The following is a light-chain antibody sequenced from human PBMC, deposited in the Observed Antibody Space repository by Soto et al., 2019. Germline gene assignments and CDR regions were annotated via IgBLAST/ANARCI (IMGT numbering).Light chain of an antibody. CDR2: SAS. CDR3: LQSYKYPWT. CDR1: QGVRTY. V-gene: IGKV1-17*03. J-gene: IGKJ1*01. Sequence: DIQMTQSPSAMSASVVYRVTVTFRASQGVRTYLAWFQQKPGKVPKRLIFSASSLQSGVPSRFSGNGSATEFTLTISSLQPEDFATYYCLQSYKYPWTFGQGTKVDIK.